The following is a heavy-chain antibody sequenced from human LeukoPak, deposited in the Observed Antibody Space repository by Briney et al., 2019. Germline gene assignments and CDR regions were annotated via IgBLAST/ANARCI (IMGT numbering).Heavy chain of an antibody. CDR2: IYYSGST. D-gene: IGHD6-19*01. CDR1: GGSISNSRYY. CDR3: ATNSSGWVFDY. V-gene: IGHV4-39*01. J-gene: IGHJ4*02. Sequence: SETLCLTCTVSGGSISNSRYYWGWIRQPPGKGLEWIGSIYYSGSTHYTPSLKRRATISVDTSKNQFSLKLSSVTAADTAVYYCATNSSGWVFDYWGQGTQVTVSS.